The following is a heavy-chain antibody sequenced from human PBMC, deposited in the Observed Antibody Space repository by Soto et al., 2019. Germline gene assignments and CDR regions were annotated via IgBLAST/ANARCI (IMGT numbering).Heavy chain of an antibody. CDR1: GGSVSSGSYY. V-gene: IGHV4-61*01. CDR2: IYYSGST. CDR3: ARTESYYYDSSGYWAFDY. Sequence: SETLSLTCTVSGGSVSSGSYYWSWIRQPPGKGLEWIGYIYYSGSTNYNPSLKSRVTISVDTSKNHFSLKLSSVTAADTAVYYCARTESYYYDSSGYWAFDYWGQGTLVTVSS. J-gene: IGHJ4*02. D-gene: IGHD3-22*01.